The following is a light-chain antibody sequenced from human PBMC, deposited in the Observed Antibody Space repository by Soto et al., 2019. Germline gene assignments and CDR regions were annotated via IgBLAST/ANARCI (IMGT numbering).Light chain of an antibody. Sequence: EIVMTQSPATLSVSPVERATLSCRASQSVSSNLAWYQQKPGQAPRLLIYGASTRATGMPARFSGSGSGTEFTLTISSLQSEDFAVYYCQQYNNWPLTFGGGTKVDI. V-gene: IGKV3-15*01. CDR1: QSVSSN. CDR2: GAS. J-gene: IGKJ4*01. CDR3: QQYNNWPLT.